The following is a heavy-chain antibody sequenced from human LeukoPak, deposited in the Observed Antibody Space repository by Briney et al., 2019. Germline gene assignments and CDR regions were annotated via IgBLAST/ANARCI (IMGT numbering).Heavy chain of an antibody. CDR1: GYTFTGYY. CDR2: INPNSGGT. Sequence: ASVKVSCKASGYTFTGYYIYWVRQAPGQGLEWMGWINPNSGGTNYAQKFQGRVTMTRDTSISTAYMELSRLRSDDTAVYYCVRDLNTASLYYWGQGTLVTVSS. V-gene: IGHV1-2*02. J-gene: IGHJ4*02. D-gene: IGHD5-18*01. CDR3: VRDLNTASLYY.